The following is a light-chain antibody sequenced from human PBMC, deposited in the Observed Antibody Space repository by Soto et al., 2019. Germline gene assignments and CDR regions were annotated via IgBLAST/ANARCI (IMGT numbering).Light chain of an antibody. J-gene: IGKJ2*01. V-gene: IGKV1-39*01. Sequence: DIQMTQSPSSLSASVGDRVTITCRASQSISSYLNWYQQKPGKAPKLLIYAASSLQSGVPSRFSGSGSGTDFTLTIRSLQPEDFATYDCQQSYSTPGTFGQGTKLEIK. CDR3: QQSYSTPGT. CDR1: QSISSY. CDR2: AAS.